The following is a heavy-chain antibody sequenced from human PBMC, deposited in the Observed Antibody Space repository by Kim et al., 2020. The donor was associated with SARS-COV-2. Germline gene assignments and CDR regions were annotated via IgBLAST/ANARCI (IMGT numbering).Heavy chain of an antibody. CDR1: GGSVSSGSYY. CDR3: ARERAWDGAIVVVPAAIYP. J-gene: IGHJ4*02. V-gene: IGHV4-61*01. Sequence: SETLSLTCTVSGGSVSSGSYYWSLIRQPPGKGLEWIGYIYYSGSTNYNPSLKSRVTISVDTSKNQFSLKLSSVTAADTAVYYCARERAWDGAIVVVPAAIYPWGQGTLVTVSS. CDR2: IYYSGST. D-gene: IGHD2-2*01.